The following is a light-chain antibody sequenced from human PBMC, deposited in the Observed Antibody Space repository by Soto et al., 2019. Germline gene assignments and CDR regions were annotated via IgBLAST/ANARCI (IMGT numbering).Light chain of an antibody. CDR2: EVS. CDR1: QSLLHITGETF. J-gene: IGKJ5*01. CDR3: MQSTQLPPT. Sequence: TQPPLSLSVAPGQPASISCKSSQSLLHITGETFLFWYLQKPGQSPQLLIYEVSTRVSGVPDRFSGSGSGTDFTLEISRVETDDVGIYYCMQSTQLPPTFGQGTRLEIK. V-gene: IGKV2D-29*02.